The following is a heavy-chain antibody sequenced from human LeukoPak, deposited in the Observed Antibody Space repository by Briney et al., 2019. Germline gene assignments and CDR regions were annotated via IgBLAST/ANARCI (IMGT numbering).Heavy chain of an antibody. CDR2: IYTSRST. Sequence: SETLSLTCTVSGGSISSYYWSWIRQPAGKGLEWIGRIYTSRSTNYNPSLKSRVTMSVDTSKNQFSLKLSSVTAADTAVYYCARVGRYFDWLLPRASDAFDIWGQGTMVTVSS. V-gene: IGHV4-4*07. CDR1: GGSISSYY. CDR3: ARVGRYFDWLLPRASDAFDI. D-gene: IGHD3-9*01. J-gene: IGHJ3*02.